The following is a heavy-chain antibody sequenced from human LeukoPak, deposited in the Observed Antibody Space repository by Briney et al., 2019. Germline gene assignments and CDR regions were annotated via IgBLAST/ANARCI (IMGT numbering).Heavy chain of an antibody. D-gene: IGHD3-3*01. Sequence: GASVKVSCKASGYTFTSYYMHWVRQAPGQGLEWMGIINPSGGSTSYAQKFQGRVTMTRDTSTSTVYMELSSLRSEDTAVYYCARSRIWSGYYKGPLDYYGMDVWGQGTTVTVSS. V-gene: IGHV1-46*01. CDR1: GYTFTSYY. J-gene: IGHJ6*02. CDR2: INPSGGST. CDR3: ARSRIWSGYYKGPLDYYGMDV.